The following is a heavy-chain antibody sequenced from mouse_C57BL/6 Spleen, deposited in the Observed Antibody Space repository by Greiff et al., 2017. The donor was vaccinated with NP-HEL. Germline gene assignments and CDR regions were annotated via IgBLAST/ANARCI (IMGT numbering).Heavy chain of an antibody. Sequence: QVQLKQPGAELVKPGASVKVSCKASGYTFTSYWMHWVKQRPGQGLEWIGRIHPSDSDTNYNQKFKGKATLTVDKSSSTAYMQLSSLTSEDSAVYYCAISLYYDYEKLAYWGQGTLVTVSA. D-gene: IGHD2-4*01. CDR2: IHPSDSDT. CDR1: GYTFTSYW. V-gene: IGHV1-74*01. CDR3: AISLYYDYEKLAY. J-gene: IGHJ3*01.